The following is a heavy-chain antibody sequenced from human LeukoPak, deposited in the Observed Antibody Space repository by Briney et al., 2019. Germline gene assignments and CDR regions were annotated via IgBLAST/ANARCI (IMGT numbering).Heavy chain of an antibody. V-gene: IGHV3-13*01. J-gene: IGHJ6*02. D-gene: IGHD7-27*01. CDR3: ARVRHGDRYYYGMDV. CDR1: GFTFSTYD. Sequence: GGSLRLSCAASGFTFSTYDMHWVRQTTGKGLEWVSAIGTASDTYYPVSVKGRFTISRDNAKNSLYLQMNSLRAEDTAVYYCARVRHGDRYYYGMDVWGQGTTVTVSS. CDR2: IGTASDT.